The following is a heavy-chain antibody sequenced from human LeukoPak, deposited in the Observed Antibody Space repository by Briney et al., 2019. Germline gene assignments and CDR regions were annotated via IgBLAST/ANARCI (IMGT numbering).Heavy chain of an antibody. D-gene: IGHD1-14*01. CDR2: ISIDGGSS. V-gene: IGHV3-74*01. CDR3: VRDKTRNDFDY. Sequence: PGGSLRLSCAASGFTFSNYWMHWVRQAPAKGLVWVSRISIDGGSSTYADSVKGRFTVSRDNAKNTLYLQMNSLRAEDTAVYYCVRDKTRNDFDYWGQGTLVTVSS. J-gene: IGHJ4*02. CDR1: GFTFSNYW.